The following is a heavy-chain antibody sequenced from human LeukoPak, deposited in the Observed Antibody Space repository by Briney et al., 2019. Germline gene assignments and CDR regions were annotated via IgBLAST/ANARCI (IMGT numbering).Heavy chain of an antibody. CDR1: GFTFSSYS. CDR3: AREIAAAGNKQFDY. V-gene: IGHV3-48*01. Sequence: GGSLRLSCVASGFTFSSYSMNWVRQAPGKGLEWVSYISSSSRTIYYADSVKGRFTISRDNAKNSLFLQMNSLRAEDSAVYYCAREIAAAGNKQFDYWGQGTLVTVSS. D-gene: IGHD6-13*01. J-gene: IGHJ4*02. CDR2: ISSSSRTI.